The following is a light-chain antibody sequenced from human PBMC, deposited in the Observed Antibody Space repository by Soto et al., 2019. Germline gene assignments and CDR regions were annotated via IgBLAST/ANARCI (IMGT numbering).Light chain of an antibody. CDR2: KAS. Sequence: DIQMTQSPSTLSASVGDRVTITCRASQSVSSWLAWYQQKPGKAPKLLIYKASTLQSGVSSRFSGSGSGTEFTLTISSLQPDDFGSYYCQHMRTFGQGTKVDIK. CDR1: QSVSSW. CDR3: QHMRT. V-gene: IGKV1-5*03. J-gene: IGKJ1*01.